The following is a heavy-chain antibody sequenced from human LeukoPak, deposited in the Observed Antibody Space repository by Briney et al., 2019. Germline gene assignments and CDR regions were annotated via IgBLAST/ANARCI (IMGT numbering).Heavy chain of an antibody. V-gene: IGHV1-18*04. Sequence: ASVKVSCKASGYTSTGYYMHWVRQAPGQGLEWMGWISAYNGNTNYAQKLQGRVTMTTDTSTSTAYMELRSLRSDDTAVYYCARATYYGSGSYPDYWGQGTLVTVSS. CDR3: ARATYYGSGSYPDY. CDR1: GYTSTGYY. CDR2: ISAYNGNT. D-gene: IGHD3-10*01. J-gene: IGHJ4*02.